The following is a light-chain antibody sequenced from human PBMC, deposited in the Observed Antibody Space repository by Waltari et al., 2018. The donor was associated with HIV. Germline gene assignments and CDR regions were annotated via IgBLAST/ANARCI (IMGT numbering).Light chain of an antibody. Sequence: QSALTQPASVSGSPGQSITISCTGTSSDVGDYNYVSWYQHHPGKAPKLLVFDVYDRPSGVSIRFSGSKSGNTASLTISGLQAEDEADYYCSSYTINRSLHGLFGGGTKLTVL. J-gene: IGLJ2*01. CDR1: SSDVGDYNY. V-gene: IGLV2-14*03. CDR3: SSYTINRSLHGL. CDR2: DVY.